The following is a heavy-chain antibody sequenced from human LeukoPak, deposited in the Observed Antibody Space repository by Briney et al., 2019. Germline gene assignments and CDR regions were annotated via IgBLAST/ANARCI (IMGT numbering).Heavy chain of an antibody. J-gene: IGHJ6*02. D-gene: IGHD3-22*01. CDR2: IIPIFGTA. V-gene: IGHV1-69*13. CDR3: AADYYDSSGYYLEDYYYGMDV. Sequence: GASVKVSCKASGGTFSSYAISWVRQAPGQGLEWMGGIIPIFGTANYAQKFQGRVTITADESTSTAYMELSSLRSEDTAVYYCAADYYDSSGYYLEDYYYGMDVWGQGTTVTVS. CDR1: GGTFSSYA.